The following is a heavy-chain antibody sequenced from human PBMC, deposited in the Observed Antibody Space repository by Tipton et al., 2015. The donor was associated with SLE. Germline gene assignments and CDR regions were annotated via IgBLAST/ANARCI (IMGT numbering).Heavy chain of an antibody. CDR1: GASISTSGYC. D-gene: IGHD1-26*01. V-gene: IGHV4-39*01. Sequence: TLSLTCTVSGASISTSGYCWSWIRQPPGKGLERIGSICYDGNTNYNPSLKSRVTISVDTSRSQFSLKLSSVTATDTAVYYCGRSGGYRIHRWGQGTLVTVSS. CDR2: ICYDGNT. CDR3: GRSGGYRIHR. J-gene: IGHJ1*01.